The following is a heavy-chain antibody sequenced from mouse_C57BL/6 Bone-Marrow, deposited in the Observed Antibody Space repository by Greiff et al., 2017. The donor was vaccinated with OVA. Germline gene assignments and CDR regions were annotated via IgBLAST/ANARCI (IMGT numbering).Heavy chain of an antibody. CDR2: IRNKPNGSTT. CDR3: ARYKGRVAVDYFDY. Sequence: EVQRVESGGGLVQPGDSLSLSCAASGFTFTNYYMSWVRQPPGKALEWLAFIRNKPNGSTTEYSASVKGRFTISRDNSPSILYLQMNALRAEDSATYYCARYKGRVAVDYFDYWGQGTALTVSS. V-gene: IGHV7-3*01. D-gene: IGHD1-1*01. CDR1: GFTFTNYY. J-gene: IGHJ2*01.